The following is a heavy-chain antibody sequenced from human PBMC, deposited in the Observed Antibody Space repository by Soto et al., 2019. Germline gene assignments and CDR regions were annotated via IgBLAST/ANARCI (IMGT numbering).Heavy chain of an antibody. CDR2: ISYDGSNQ. V-gene: IGHV3-30*18. D-gene: IGHD3-10*01. Sequence: QVQLVESGGGVVQPGRSLTLSCVGSGFNFNSYGMHWVRQAPGKGLEWVAVISYDGSNQYYVDSVKGRFTITRDTSKNTVSLEMNNVRAEATALYYCAKGTTAILGEVSWQDQWGQGNLGTVAP. J-gene: IGHJ4*02. CDR3: AKGTTAILGEVSWQDQ. CDR1: GFNFNSYG.